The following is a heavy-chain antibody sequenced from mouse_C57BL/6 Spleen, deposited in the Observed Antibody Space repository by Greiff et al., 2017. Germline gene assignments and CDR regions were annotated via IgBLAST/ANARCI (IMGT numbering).Heavy chain of an antibody. Sequence: VQLQQPGAELVKPGASVKMSCKASGYTFTSYWITWVKQRPGQGLEWIGDIYPGSGSTNYNEKFKSQATLTVDTSSSTAYMQLSSLTSEDSAVYYCARGDYYGSSYDYWGQGTTLTVSS. J-gene: IGHJ2*01. D-gene: IGHD1-1*01. CDR3: ARGDYYGSSYDY. CDR1: GYTFTSYW. CDR2: IYPGSGST. V-gene: IGHV1-55*01.